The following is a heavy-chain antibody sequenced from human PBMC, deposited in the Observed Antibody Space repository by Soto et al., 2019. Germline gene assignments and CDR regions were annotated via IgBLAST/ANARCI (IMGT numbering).Heavy chain of an antibody. V-gene: IGHV4-59*01. CDR3: ARDAVEQTYAKWFDP. CDR1: GGSISSDY. D-gene: IGHD1-26*01. CDR2: IYYSGST. Sequence: SETLSLTCTVSGGSISSDYWSWIRQPPGKGLEWIGYIYYSGSTNYNPSLTSRVTISVXXXXXXFXLXLXXXTAAXTAVYYCARDAVEQTYAKWFDPWGQGTLVTVSS. J-gene: IGHJ5*02.